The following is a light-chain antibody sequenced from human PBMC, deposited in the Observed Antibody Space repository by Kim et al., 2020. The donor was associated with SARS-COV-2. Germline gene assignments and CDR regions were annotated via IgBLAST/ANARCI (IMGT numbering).Light chain of an antibody. J-gene: IGKJ4*01. CDR2: DAS. V-gene: IGKV1-33*01. CDR1: QDVKKY. CDR3: QQCDDLPLT. Sequence: DIEMTQSPSSLSASVGDRVTITCRASQDVKKYVNWYQEKPGKAPKLLIFDASNLETGVPRRFSGSGFGTYFSVTISSLQPEDSAIYYCQQCDDLPLTFGGGTKVEIK.